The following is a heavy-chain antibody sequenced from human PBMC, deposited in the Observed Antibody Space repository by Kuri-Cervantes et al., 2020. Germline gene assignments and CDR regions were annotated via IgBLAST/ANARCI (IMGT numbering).Heavy chain of an antibody. CDR2: IKQDGSEK. D-gene: IGHD3-10*01. J-gene: IGHJ6*04. Sequence: GGSLRLSCAASGFTFSSYSMNWVRQAPGKGLEWVANIKQDGSEKYYVDSVKGRFTISRDNAKNSLYLQMNSLKAEDTAVYYCARDLYYYGSGLLGVWGKGTTVTVSS. CDR3: ARDLYYYGSGLLGV. CDR1: GFTFSSYS. V-gene: IGHV3-7*01.